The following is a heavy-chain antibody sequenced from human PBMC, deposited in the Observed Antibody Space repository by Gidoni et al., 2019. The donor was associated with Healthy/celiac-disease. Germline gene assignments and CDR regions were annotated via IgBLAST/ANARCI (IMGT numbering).Heavy chain of an antibody. J-gene: IGHJ5*02. CDR1: GGPISSSSYY. V-gene: IGHV4-39*01. CDR3: ARYGGAAVAGVGGDWFDP. Sequence: QLQLQESGPGLVKPSETLSLTCTVSGGPISSSSYYWGWIRQPPGKGLEWIGSIYYSGSTYDNPSLKSRVTISVDTSKNQFSLKLSSVTAADTAVYYCARYGGAAVAGVGGDWFDPWGQGTLVTVSS. D-gene: IGHD6-19*01. CDR2: IYYSGST.